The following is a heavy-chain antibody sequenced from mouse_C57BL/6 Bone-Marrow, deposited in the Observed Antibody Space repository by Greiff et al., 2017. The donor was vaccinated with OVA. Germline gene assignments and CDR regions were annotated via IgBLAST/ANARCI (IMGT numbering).Heavy chain of an antibody. CDR3: ARKGLNYAMDY. V-gene: IGHV2-2*01. CDR1: GFSLTSYG. J-gene: IGHJ4*01. D-gene: IGHD2-4*01. CDR2: IWSGGST. Sequence: VQLVESGPGLVQPSQSLSITCTVSGFSLTSYGVHWVRQSPGKGLEWLGVIWSGGSTAYNAAFISRLSISKDNSKSQVFFKMNSLQADDTAIYYCARKGLNYAMDYWGQGTSVTVSS.